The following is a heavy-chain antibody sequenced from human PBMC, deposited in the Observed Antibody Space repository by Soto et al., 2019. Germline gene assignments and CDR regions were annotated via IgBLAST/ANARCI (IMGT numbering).Heavy chain of an antibody. CDR1: GYSFTSYW. CDR2: IYPGDSDT. J-gene: IGHJ4*02. CDR3: ARGFLEWIDEGGILDY. D-gene: IGHD3-3*01. Sequence: GEALKISCKGSGYSFTSYWIGWVRQMPGKGLEWMGIIYPGDSDTRYSPSFQGQVTISADKSISTAYLQWSSLKASDTAMYYCARGFLEWIDEGGILDYWGQGTLVTVSS. V-gene: IGHV5-51*01.